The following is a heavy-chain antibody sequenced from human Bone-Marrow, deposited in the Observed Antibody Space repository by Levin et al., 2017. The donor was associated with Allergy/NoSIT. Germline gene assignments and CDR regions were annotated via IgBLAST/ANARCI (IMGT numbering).Heavy chain of an antibody. CDR3: ARDRAGGHWYNGFDI. V-gene: IGHV3-53*01. CDR1: GFTVRNAY. J-gene: IGHJ3*02. D-gene: IGHD2-21*01. Sequence: GESLKISCAASGFTVRNAYMSWVRQAPGKGLEWVSIITAGASTDHADSMKGRFTISRDTSKNTVYLQMNSLRAEDTAVYYCARDRAGGHWYNGFDIWGQGTEVTVSS. CDR2: ITAGAST.